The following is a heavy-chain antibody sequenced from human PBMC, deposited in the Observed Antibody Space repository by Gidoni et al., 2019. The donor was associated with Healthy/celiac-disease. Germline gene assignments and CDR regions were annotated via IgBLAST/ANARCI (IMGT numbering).Heavy chain of an antibody. CDR1: GFTFSDYY. D-gene: IGHD5-12*01. Sequence: QVQLVESGGGLVKPGGSLRLSCAASGFTFSDYYMSWIRQAPGKGLEWVSYISSSSSYTNDADSVKGRFTISRDNAKNSLYLQMNSLRAEDTAVHYCARGGRRVATAVDYWGQGTLVTVSS. CDR2: ISSSSSYT. V-gene: IGHV3-11*06. CDR3: ARGGRRVATAVDY. J-gene: IGHJ4*02.